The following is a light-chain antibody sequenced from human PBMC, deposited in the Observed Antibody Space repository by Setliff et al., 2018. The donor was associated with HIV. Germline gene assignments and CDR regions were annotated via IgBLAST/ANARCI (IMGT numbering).Light chain of an antibody. Sequence: QSVLTQPASVSGSPGHSITISCTGTSSDVGGYSYVSWYQQHPGKAPKLIIYEVRNRPSGVSNRFSGSKSGNTASLTISGLQAEDEADYYCSSYASTNTLPFGTGTKVTV. CDR2: EVR. CDR3: SSYASTNTLP. J-gene: IGLJ1*01. V-gene: IGLV2-14*01. CDR1: SSDVGGYSY.